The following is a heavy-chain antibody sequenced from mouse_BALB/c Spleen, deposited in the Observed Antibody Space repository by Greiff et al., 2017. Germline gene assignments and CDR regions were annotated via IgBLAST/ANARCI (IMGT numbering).Heavy chain of an antibody. D-gene: IGHD1-1*01. V-gene: IGHV1-15*01. Sequence: QVQLQQSGAELVRPGASVTLSCKASGYTFTDYEMHWVKQTPVHGLEWIGAIDPETGGTAYNQKFKGKATLTADKSSSTAYMELRSLTSEDSAVYYCTRGGYYGTGYFDYWGQGTTLTVSS. CDR2: IDPETGGT. CDR1: GYTFTDYE. J-gene: IGHJ2*01. CDR3: TRGGYYGTGYFDY.